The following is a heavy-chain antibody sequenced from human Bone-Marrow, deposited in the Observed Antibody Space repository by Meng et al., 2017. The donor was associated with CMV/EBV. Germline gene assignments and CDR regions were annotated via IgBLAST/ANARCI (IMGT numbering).Heavy chain of an antibody. CDR2: IIPIFGTA. D-gene: IGHD2-2*01. Sequence: SVKVSCKASGYTFTGYYMHWVRQAPGQGLEWMGGIIPIFGTANYAQKFQGRVTITTDESTSTAYMELSSLRSEDTAVYYCARDLRDIVVVPAARGGMDVWGQGTTVTVSS. CDR3: ARDLRDIVVVPAARGGMDV. V-gene: IGHV1-69*05. J-gene: IGHJ6*02. CDR1: GYTFTGYY.